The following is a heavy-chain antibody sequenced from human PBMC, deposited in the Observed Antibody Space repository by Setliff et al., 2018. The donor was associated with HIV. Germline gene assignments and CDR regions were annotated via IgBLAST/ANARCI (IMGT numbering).Heavy chain of an antibody. J-gene: IGHJ4*02. Sequence: GGSLRLSCAVSGFTFEDYGMSWVRQAPGKGLEWVSGINWNGGSTGYVDSVKGRFTISRDNAKNSLYLQMNSLRAEDMALYYCVRDKWLVPDYWGQGTLVTVSS. CDR2: INWNGGST. V-gene: IGHV3-20*04. CDR3: VRDKWLVPDY. D-gene: IGHD6-19*01. CDR1: GFTFEDYG.